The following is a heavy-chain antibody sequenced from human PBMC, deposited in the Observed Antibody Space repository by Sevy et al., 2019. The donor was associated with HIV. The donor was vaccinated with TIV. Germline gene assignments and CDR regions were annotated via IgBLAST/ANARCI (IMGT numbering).Heavy chain of an antibody. CDR1: GFTFSSYE. CDR2: ISSSGSAI. CDR3: AREPGRHSGGYSGGFDY. D-gene: IGHD3-22*01. Sequence: GGSLRLSCEASGFTFSSYEMNWVRQAPGKGLEWISYISSSGSAIYYPDSVKGRFTVSRDNAKKLGYLQMNSLRAEDTAIDYGAREPGRHSGGYSGGFDYWGQGTLVTVSS. J-gene: IGHJ4*02. V-gene: IGHV3-48*03.